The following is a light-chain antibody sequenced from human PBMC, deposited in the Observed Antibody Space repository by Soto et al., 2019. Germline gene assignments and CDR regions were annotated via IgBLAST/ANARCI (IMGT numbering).Light chain of an antibody. Sequence: EIVLTQSPGTLSLSPGERVTLSCRASQSVSSDYLAWYQQKPGQAPRLLIYGASIRATGIPDRFSGSGSGTDFTLTISRLEPEDFAVYYCQQYGSSPRVSFGGGTKVQIK. CDR1: QSVSSDY. CDR2: GAS. V-gene: IGKV3-20*01. J-gene: IGKJ4*01. CDR3: QQYGSSPRVS.